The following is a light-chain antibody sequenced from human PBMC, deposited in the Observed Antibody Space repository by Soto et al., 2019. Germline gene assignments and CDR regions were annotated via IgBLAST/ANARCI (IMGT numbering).Light chain of an antibody. Sequence: DIQMTQSPSSLSVSVGDRVTITCRASQSISSYLNWYQQKPGKAPKLLIYAASSLQSGVPSRFSGSGSGTDFTLTISSLQPEDFATYREAFGGGTKVEIK. V-gene: IGKV1-39*01. J-gene: IGKJ4*01. CDR3: A. CDR2: AAS. CDR1: QSISSY.